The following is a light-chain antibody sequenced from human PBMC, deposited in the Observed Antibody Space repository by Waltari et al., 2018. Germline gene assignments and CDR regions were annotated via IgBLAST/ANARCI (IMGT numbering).Light chain of an antibody. Sequence: DIVMSQSPLSLSVSPGEPASIFCRSSQSLLYSNGYDYLYWYLQQPGQSQQLLISLASNRASGVPYRFSGIGSGTDFTLRISRVEPENVGVYYCMQALRTGYTFGQGTKLEIK. CDR3: MQALRTGYT. CDR2: LAS. V-gene: IGKV2-28*01. J-gene: IGKJ2*01. CDR1: QSLLYSNGYDY.